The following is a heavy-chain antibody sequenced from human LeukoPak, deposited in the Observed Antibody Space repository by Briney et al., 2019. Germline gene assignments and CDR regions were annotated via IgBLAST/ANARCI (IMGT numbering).Heavy chain of an antibody. CDR3: AGSITMIVVAQAAYFDY. CDR1: GRSISSSSYY. Sequence: PSETLSLTCTVSGRSISSSSYYWGWIRQPPGKGLEWIGSIYYSGSTYYNPSLKSRVTISVDTSKNQFSLKLSSVTAADTAVYYCAGSITMIVVAQAAYFDYWGQGTLVTVSS. CDR2: IYYSGST. V-gene: IGHV4-39*01. D-gene: IGHD3-22*01. J-gene: IGHJ4*02.